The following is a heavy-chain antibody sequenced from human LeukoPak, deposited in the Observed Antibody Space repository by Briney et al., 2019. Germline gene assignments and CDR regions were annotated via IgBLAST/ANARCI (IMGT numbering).Heavy chain of an antibody. CDR2: TSGSGGST. Sequence: PGGSLRLSCAASGFTFSSYAMSWVRQAPGKGLEWVSGTSGSGGSTYYAGSVKGRFTISSDNSKNTLYLQMNSLRVEDTAVYYCAKNGGSQCYSHLDSWGQGTLVTVSS. CDR3: AKNGGSQCYSHLDS. V-gene: IGHV3-23*01. J-gene: IGHJ4*02. CDR1: GFTFSSYA. D-gene: IGHD2-15*01.